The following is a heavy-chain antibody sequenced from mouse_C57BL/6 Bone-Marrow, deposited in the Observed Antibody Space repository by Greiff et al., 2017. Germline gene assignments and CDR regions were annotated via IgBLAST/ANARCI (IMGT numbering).Heavy chain of an antibody. D-gene: IGHD1-1*01. Sequence: QVQLQQSGPELVKPGASVKISCKASGYAFSSSWMNWVKQRPGKGLEGIGRIYPGDGDTNYNGKFKGKATLTADKSSSTAYMQLSSLTSEDSAVYFCARDPYYGSSYGWYFDVWGTGTTVTVSS. CDR1: GYAFSSSW. J-gene: IGHJ1*03. CDR3: ARDPYYGSSYGWYFDV. V-gene: IGHV1-82*01. CDR2: IYPGDGDT.